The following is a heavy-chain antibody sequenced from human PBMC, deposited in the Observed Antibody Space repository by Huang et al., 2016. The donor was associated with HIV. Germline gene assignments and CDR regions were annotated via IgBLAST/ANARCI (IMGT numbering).Heavy chain of an antibody. J-gene: IGHJ3*02. CDR2: LSAYNGVT. D-gene: IGHD2-2*01. V-gene: IGHV1-18*01. CDR1: GYTFTSYG. Sequence: QVQLVQSGVEVKKPGASVKVSCKASGYTFTSYGISWVRQAPGQGLEWMGWLSAYNGVTNYAQTVQGRVTMTTDTSTSTAYMELRSLRSDDTAVYYCARDSPLLGVVIVVVPTAPNAFDIWGQGTMVTVSS. CDR3: ARDSPLLGVVIVVVPTAPNAFDI.